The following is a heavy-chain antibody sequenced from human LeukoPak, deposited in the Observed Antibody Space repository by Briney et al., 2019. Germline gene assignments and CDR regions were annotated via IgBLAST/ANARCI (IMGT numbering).Heavy chain of an antibody. CDR2: INTDGSGT. Sequence: PGGSLRLSCAASGFTFSSYWMRWVRQAPGKGLVWVSRINTDGSGTSYADSVKGRFTISRDNAKNTLCLQMNSLRAEDTAVYYCARGSPRGIAAAGTNYWGQGTLVTVSS. CDR3: ARGSPRGIAAAGTNY. CDR1: GFTFSSYW. V-gene: IGHV3-74*01. J-gene: IGHJ4*02. D-gene: IGHD6-13*01.